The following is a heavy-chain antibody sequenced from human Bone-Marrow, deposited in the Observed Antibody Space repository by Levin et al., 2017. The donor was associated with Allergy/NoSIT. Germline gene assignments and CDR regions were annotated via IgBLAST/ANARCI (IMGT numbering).Heavy chain of an antibody. CDR1: GFMFATYS. D-gene: IGHD2/OR15-2a*01. J-gene: IGHJ4*02. V-gene: IGHV3-7*03. CDR3: ARDWGGHYFAFFDY. CDR2: INQDGIEK. Sequence: GGSLRLSCVASGFMFATYSMSWVRQAPGKGLEWVANINQDGIEKFYLDSVKGRFTLSRDNAKNSLYLQMNSLRGEDTAVYYCARDWGGHYFAFFDYWGQGALVTVSS.